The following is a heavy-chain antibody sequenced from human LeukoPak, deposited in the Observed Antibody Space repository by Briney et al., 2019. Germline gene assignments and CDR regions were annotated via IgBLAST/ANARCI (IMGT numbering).Heavy chain of an antibody. CDR1: GYTFTSYY. CDR3: ARDLKVGHSSSFAFQH. CDR2: INPSGGST. Sequence: ASVKVSCKASGYTFTSYYMHWVRQAPGQGLEWMGIINPSGGSTSYAQKFQGRVTMTRDTSTSTVYMELSSLRSEDTAVYYCARDLKVGHSSSFAFQHWGQGTLVTVSS. J-gene: IGHJ1*01. V-gene: IGHV1-46*01. D-gene: IGHD6-6*01.